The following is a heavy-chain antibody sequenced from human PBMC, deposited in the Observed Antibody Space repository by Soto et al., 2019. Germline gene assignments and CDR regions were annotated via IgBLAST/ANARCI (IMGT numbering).Heavy chain of an antibody. V-gene: IGHV3-33*01. CDR2: IWYDGSNK. CDR3: ARDQQWLVRFYFDF. D-gene: IGHD6-19*01. CDR1: GFTFSSYG. Sequence: PVGSLNLSCAASGFTFSSYGRHWVRHAPGKGLEWVAVIWYDGSNKYYADSVKGRFTISRDNSKNTLYLQMNSLRAEDTAVYYCARDQQWLVRFYFDFWGQGTLVTLSS. J-gene: IGHJ4*02.